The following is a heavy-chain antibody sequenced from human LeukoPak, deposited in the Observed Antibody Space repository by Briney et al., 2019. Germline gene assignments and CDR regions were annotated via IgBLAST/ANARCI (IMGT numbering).Heavy chain of an antibody. CDR1: GGTFSSYA. CDR3: ARGRYSYGWDY. J-gene: IGHJ4*02. V-gene: IGHV1-69*04. CDR2: IIPILGIA. D-gene: IGHD5-18*01. Sequence: GASVKVSCKASGGTFSSYAISWVRQAPGQGLERMGRIIPILGIANYAQKFQGRVTITADKSTSTAYMELSSLRSEDTAVYYCARGRYSYGWDYWGQGTLVTVSS.